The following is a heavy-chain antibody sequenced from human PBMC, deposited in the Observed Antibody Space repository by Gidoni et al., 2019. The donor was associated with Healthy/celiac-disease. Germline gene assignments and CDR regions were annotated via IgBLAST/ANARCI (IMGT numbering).Heavy chain of an antibody. CDR2: ISPGDSDT. V-gene: IGHV5-51*03. CDR1: GYSFNSSW. CDR3: ARRRLSEGAFDI. Sequence: EVQLVQSGAEVRRPGESLKISGKGSGYSFNSSWFGWVRQMPGKGLEWMGNISPGDSDTRYRPSFQGQVTISADKSISTAYLQWSSLKASDTAMYYCARRRLSEGAFDIWGQGTMVTVSS. J-gene: IGHJ3*02. D-gene: IGHD6-25*01.